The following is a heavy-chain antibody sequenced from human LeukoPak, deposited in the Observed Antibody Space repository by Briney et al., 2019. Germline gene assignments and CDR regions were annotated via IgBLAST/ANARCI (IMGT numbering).Heavy chain of an antibody. D-gene: IGHD2-15*01. CDR2: ISGSGGTT. V-gene: IGHV3-23*01. Sequence: GGSLRLSCAASGFTFTSYAMSWVRQAPGKGLEWVSGISGSGGTTYYADSVKGRFTFSRDNSKNTLYLQMNSLRAEDTAVYYCAKPPHYCSGGTCYSGLDYWGLGTLVTVSS. CDR3: AKPPHYCSGGTCYSGLDY. CDR1: GFTFTSYA. J-gene: IGHJ4*02.